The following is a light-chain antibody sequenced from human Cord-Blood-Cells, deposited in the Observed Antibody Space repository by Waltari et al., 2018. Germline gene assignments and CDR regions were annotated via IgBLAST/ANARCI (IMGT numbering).Light chain of an antibody. J-gene: IGLJ2*01. Sequence: QSALTQPPSASGSPGQSVTISCTGTSSDVGGYNYVSWYQQHPGKAPTLMIYEVSKRPSGVTDRFSGSKSGNTASLTVSGLQAEDEADYYCSSYAGSNAVVFGGGTKLTVL. CDR3: SSYAGSNAVV. CDR1: SSDVGGYNY. CDR2: EVS. V-gene: IGLV2-8*01.